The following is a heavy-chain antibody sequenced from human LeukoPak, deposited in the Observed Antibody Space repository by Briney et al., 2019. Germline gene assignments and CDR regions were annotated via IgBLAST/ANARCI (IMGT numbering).Heavy chain of an antibody. V-gene: IGHV1-8*02. J-gene: IGHJ4*02. CDR2: MNPNSGNT. CDR1: GGTFSSYA. CDR3: VRIWGSGSNEDC. D-gene: IGHD3-10*01. Sequence: ASVKVSCKASGGTFSSYAISWVRQAPGQGLEWMGWMNPNSGNTGYAQKFQGKVTMTRNTSISTAYMELSSLRSEDTAVYYCVRIWGSGSNEDCWGQGTLVTVSS.